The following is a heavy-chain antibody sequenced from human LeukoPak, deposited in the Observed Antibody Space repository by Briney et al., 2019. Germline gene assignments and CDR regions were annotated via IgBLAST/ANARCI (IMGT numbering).Heavy chain of an antibody. J-gene: IGHJ5*02. CDR1: GIVFSNTA. D-gene: IGHD6-19*01. Sequence: GGSLRLSCAASGIVFSNTAMNWARQSPGRGLEWVSAISGGGERAFYADSVKGRFTISRDNSKNMLYLQMNRLRADDTAIYYCAKDGGQYSSGPEFDPRGQGALVTVSS. CDR3: AKDGGQYSSGPEFDP. V-gene: IGHV3-23*01. CDR2: ISGGGERA.